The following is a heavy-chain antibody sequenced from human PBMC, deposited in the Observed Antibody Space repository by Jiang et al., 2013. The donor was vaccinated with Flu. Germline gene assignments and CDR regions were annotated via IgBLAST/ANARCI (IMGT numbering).Heavy chain of an antibody. CDR2: IKQDGSEK. V-gene: IGHV3-7*03. D-gene: IGHD3-22*01. CDR3: ARDDYDSSGYYHPSLDY. CDR1: GFTFSSYW. J-gene: IGHJ4*02. Sequence: VQLVESGGGLVQPGGSLRLSCAASGFTFSSYWMSWVRQAPGKGLEWVANIKQDGSEKYYVDSVKGRFTISRDNAKNSLYLQMNSLRAEDTAVYYCARDDYDSSGYYHPSLDYWGQGTLVTVSS.